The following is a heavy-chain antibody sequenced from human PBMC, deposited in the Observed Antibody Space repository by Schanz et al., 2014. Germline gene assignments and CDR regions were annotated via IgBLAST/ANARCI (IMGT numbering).Heavy chain of an antibody. D-gene: IGHD3-22*01. Sequence: QVQVVESGGGVVQPGRSLRLSCVASGFTFNNYAMHWVRQAPGKGLGWVAVIWHDGSGKYYADSVKGRFTISRDNTKNTSYVETNSLRAKDTTVYCCARNSAAGYYEAVVRYYSGGIDVWGQGTMVTVSS. V-gene: IGHV3-33*08. J-gene: IGHJ6*02. CDR3: ARNSAAGYYEAVVRYYSGGIDV. CDR1: GFTFNNYA. CDR2: IWHDGSGK.